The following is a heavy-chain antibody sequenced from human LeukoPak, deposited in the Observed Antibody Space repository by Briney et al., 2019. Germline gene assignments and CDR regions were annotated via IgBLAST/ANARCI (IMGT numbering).Heavy chain of an antibody. J-gene: IGHJ4*02. CDR1: GFTFSNFW. CDR2: ISPDGREK. D-gene: IGHD1-1*01. CDR3: ARDLDWDLN. Sequence: GGSLRLSCSASGFTFSNFWMTWVRQAPGKGLECLANISPDGREKYYMDSVKGRFTISRDNTKNSLYLQMSSLRAEDTAVYYCARDLDWDLNGGEGTLVTVSS. V-gene: IGHV3-7*01.